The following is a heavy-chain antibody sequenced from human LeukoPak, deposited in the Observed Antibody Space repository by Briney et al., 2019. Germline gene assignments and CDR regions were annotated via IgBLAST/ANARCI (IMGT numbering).Heavy chain of an antibody. CDR1: GFTVSSNY. CDR2: IYSGGST. D-gene: IGHD3-10*01. J-gene: IGHJ6*04. CDR3: ASEGGPSEGSYYGSGSYYYTRATSV. Sequence: GGSLRLSCAASGFTVSSNYMSWVRQAPGKGLEWVSVIYSGGSTYYADSVKGRFTISRDNSKNTLYLQMNSLRAEDTAVYYCASEGGPSEGSYYGSGSYYYTRATSVWGKGTTVTVSS. V-gene: IGHV3-53*01.